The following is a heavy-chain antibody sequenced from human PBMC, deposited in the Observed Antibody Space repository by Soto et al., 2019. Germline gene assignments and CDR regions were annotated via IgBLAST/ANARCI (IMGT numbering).Heavy chain of an antibody. CDR2: INLRGGTT. Sequence: QVQLVQSGAEVKRPGTSMKVSCKASGYIFTSYYIHWVRQAPGQGLEWMGIINLRGGTTEYAHKFRGRVTVTGDTSTRTAYMELSSLRSEDTAVYFCARGPDDSDVPRWDHWGQGTLITVSS. J-gene: IGHJ4*02. D-gene: IGHD4-17*01. CDR3: ARGPDDSDVPRWDH. V-gene: IGHV1-46*01. CDR1: GYIFTSYY.